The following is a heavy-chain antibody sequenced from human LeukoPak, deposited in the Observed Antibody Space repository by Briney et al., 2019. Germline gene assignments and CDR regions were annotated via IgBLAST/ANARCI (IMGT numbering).Heavy chain of an antibody. CDR1: GFTFSDYY. CDR2: IYSGGST. D-gene: IGHD1-26*01. Sequence: GGSLRLSCAASGFTFSDYYMSWVRQAPGKGLEWVSVIYSGGSTYYADSVKGRFTISRDNSKNTLYLQMSSQRAEDTAVYYCAKDWAYSGNYYYFDYWGQGTLVTVSS. V-gene: IGHV3-66*01. J-gene: IGHJ4*02. CDR3: AKDWAYSGNYYYFDY.